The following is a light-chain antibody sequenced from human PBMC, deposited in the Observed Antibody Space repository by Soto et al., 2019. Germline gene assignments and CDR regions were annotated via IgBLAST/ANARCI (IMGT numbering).Light chain of an antibody. CDR2: GAS. Sequence: EIVMTQSPATLSVSPGESATLSCRASQSVSSNLAWYQQKPGQAPRLLIYGASTRATGIPARFSGSGSGTEFTLPISSLQSEDFAVYYCQQYYKWPPLTFGGGTKVEIK. CDR1: QSVSSN. J-gene: IGKJ4*01. V-gene: IGKV3-15*01. CDR3: QQYYKWPPLT.